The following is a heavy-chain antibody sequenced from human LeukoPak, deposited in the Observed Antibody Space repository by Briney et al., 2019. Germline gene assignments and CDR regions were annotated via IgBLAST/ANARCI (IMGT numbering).Heavy chain of an antibody. CDR1: GGSISSSSYY. D-gene: IGHD2-21*02. J-gene: IGHJ3*02. Sequence: SETLSLTCTVSGGSISSSSYYWGWIRQPPGKGLEWIGSIYYSGSTYYNPSLKSRVTISVDTSKNQFSLKLSSVTAADTAVYYCAMGGYCGGDCYTPSEDAFDIWGQGTMVTVSS. CDR3: AMGGYCGGDCYTPSEDAFDI. V-gene: IGHV4-39*01. CDR2: IYYSGST.